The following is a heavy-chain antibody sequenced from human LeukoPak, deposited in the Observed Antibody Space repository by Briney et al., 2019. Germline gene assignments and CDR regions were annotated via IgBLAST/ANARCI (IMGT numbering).Heavy chain of an antibody. Sequence: PSETLSLTCTVSGGSISSYYWSWIRQPPGKGLEWIGYISYSGSTNYNPSLKSRVTISVHTSKNQFSLKLSSVTAADTAVYFCAGIVGARTGFDYWGQGTLVTVSS. J-gene: IGHJ4*02. V-gene: IGHV4-59*01. CDR3: AGIVGARTGFDY. CDR1: GGSISSYY. CDR2: ISYSGST. D-gene: IGHD1-26*01.